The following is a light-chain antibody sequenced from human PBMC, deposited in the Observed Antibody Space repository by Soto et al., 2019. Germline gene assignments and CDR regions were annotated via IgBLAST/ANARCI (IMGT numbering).Light chain of an antibody. CDR2: DAS. CDR3: QHCANLLRT. CDR1: QDISNY. Sequence: IQVTQSPSSLSASVGDRVTITCQASQDISNYLNWYQQKPGKAPKLLIYDASILETGVPSRFRGSGSGTDFTFTISSLQPEDIATYYCQHCANLLRTFGGGTKVESK. J-gene: IGKJ4*01. V-gene: IGKV1-33*01.